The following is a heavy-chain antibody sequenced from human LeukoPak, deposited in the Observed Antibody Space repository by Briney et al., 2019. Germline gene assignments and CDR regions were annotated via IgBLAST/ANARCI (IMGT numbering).Heavy chain of an antibody. V-gene: IGHV1-8*01. CDR2: MNPNSGNT. Sequence: ASVKVSCKASGGTFNSYAISWVRQATGQGLEWMGWMNPNSGNTGYAQKFQGRVTMTRNTSISTAYMELSSLRSEDTAVYYCARGLSPSAFDIWGQGTMVTVSS. J-gene: IGHJ3*02. CDR1: GGTFNSYA. CDR3: ARGLSPSAFDI. D-gene: IGHD2/OR15-2a*01.